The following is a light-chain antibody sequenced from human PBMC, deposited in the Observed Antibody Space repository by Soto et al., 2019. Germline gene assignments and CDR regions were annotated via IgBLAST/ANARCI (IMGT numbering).Light chain of an antibody. V-gene: IGLV2-8*01. CDR3: SSYAASNNLGV. CDR2: EVS. CDR1: SSDVGGYNY. J-gene: IGLJ2*01. Sequence: QSALTQPPSASGSPGQSVTISCIGTSSDVGGYNYVSWYQQHPGKAPKLMIYEVSNRPSGVPDRFSASKSGNTASLTVSGLQAEDEADYYCSSYAASNNLGVFGGGTKVTVL.